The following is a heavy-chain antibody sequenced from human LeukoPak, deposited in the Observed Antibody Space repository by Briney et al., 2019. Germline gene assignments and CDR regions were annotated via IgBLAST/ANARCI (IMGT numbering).Heavy chain of an antibody. J-gene: IGHJ4*02. CDR1: GYTFTTYE. Sequence: ASVKVSCKASGYTFTTYEINWVRQATGQGLEWMGWMNPNSGNTGYAQKFQGRVTMTRNTSISTAYMELSGLRSEDTAVHYCASGPYYYDNSGYYYPPHFDFWGQGTLVTVSS. CDR2: MNPNSGNT. V-gene: IGHV1-8*01. CDR3: ASGPYYYDNSGYYYPPHFDF. D-gene: IGHD3-22*01.